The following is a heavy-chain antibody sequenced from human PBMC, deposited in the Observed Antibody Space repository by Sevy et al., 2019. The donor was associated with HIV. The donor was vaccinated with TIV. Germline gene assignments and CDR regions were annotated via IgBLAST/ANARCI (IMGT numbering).Heavy chain of an antibody. V-gene: IGHV3-72*01. CDR2: TRNKADGYTT. Sequence: GGSLRLSCVASGFTFSDHYMEWVRQAPGKGLEWVGRTRNKADGYTTEYAASVKGGFTISREVSKNSLYVQMNSLKTEDTAVYYCATHAGIAAAGRVFDYWGQGTLVTVSS. CDR3: ATHAGIAAAGRVFDY. J-gene: IGHJ4*02. D-gene: IGHD6-13*01. CDR1: GFTFSDHY.